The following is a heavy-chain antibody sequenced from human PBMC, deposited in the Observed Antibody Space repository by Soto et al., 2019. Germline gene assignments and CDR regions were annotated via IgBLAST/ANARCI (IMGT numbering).Heavy chain of an antibody. J-gene: IGHJ6*02. D-gene: IGHD3-10*01. CDR2: IFSSGST. Sequence: PSETLSLTCTVSGGSLSRYYWSWIRQPAGKGLEYIGHIFSSGSTNYNPSLKSRVTMSVDTFQNQFSLRLRSVTAADSAVYYCARTRMVRGVTLGSYYYCGIDVWGQGTTVTVSS. V-gene: IGHV4-4*07. CDR1: GGSLSRYY. CDR3: ARTRMVRGVTLGSYYYCGIDV.